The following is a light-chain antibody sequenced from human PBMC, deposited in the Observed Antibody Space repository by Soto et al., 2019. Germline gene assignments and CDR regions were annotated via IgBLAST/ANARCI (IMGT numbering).Light chain of an antibody. V-gene: IGLV1-40*01. CDR1: SSNIGAGYD. Sequence: QSVLTQPPSVSGAPGQRVTISCTGTSSNIGAGYDVHWYQQLPRTAPKLLISGNTNRPSGVPDRFSGSNSGTSASLAITGLQAEDEADYYCQSYASSLSVDVFGSGTKLTVL. CDR3: QSYASSLSVDV. J-gene: IGLJ1*01. CDR2: GNT.